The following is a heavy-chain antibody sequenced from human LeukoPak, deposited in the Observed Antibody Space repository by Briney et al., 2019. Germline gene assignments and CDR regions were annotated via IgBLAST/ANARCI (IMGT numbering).Heavy chain of an antibody. V-gene: IGHV2-70*01. CDR1: GFSLTTSGIS. Sequence: SGPTLVNPTQTLTLTCTFSGFSLTTSGISVSWIRHPPGKALEWLALIEWDDEKYYSTSLKTRLTISKDTSKNQVVLTMTNMDPMDTATYYCARLSYGSKSPLDYWGQGTLVTVSS. D-gene: IGHD3-10*01. CDR3: ARLSYGSKSPLDY. J-gene: IGHJ4*02. CDR2: IEWDDEK.